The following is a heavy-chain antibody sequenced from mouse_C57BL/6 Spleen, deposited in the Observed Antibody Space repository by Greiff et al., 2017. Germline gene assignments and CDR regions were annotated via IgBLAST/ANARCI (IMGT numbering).Heavy chain of an antibody. V-gene: IGHV1-59*01. CDR1: GYTFTSYW. J-gene: IGHJ1*03. CDR2: IDPSDSYT. D-gene: IGHD1-1*01. Sequence: VQLQQPGAELVRPGTSVKLSCKASGYTFTSYWMHWVKQRPGQGLEWIGEIDPSDSYTNYNQKFKGKATLTVATSSSTAYMQLSSLTSEDSAVYYCARHYYGSSGDVWGTGTTVTVSS. CDR3: ARHYYGSSGDV.